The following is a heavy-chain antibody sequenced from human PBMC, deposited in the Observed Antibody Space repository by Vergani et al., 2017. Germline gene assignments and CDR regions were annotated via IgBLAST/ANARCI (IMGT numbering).Heavy chain of an antibody. CDR3: ASITSSGGYFWFDP. CDR2: IYHSGST. D-gene: IGHD3-10*01. J-gene: IGHJ5*02. V-gene: IGHV4-38-2*01. Sequence: QVQLQESGPGLVKPSETLSLTCAVSGYSISSGYYWGWIRQPPGKGLEWIGSIYHSGSTYYNPSLKSRVTISVDTSKNQFSLKLSSVTAADTAVYYCASITSSGGYFWFDPWGQGTLVTVSS. CDR1: GYSISSGYY.